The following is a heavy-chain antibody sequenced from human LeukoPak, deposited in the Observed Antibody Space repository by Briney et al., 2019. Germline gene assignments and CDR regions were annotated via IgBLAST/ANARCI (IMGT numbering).Heavy chain of an antibody. V-gene: IGHV4-38-2*02. CDR3: ARLKWDSGSCFDI. Sequence: KTSETLSLTCTVSGYSISSGYYWGWIRQPPGKGLEWIGSIYHSGSTYYNPSLKSRVTISVDTSKNQFSLKLSSVTAADTAVYYCARLKWDSGSCFDIWGQGTMVTVSS. D-gene: IGHD1-26*01. CDR1: GYSISSGYY. J-gene: IGHJ3*02. CDR2: IYHSGST.